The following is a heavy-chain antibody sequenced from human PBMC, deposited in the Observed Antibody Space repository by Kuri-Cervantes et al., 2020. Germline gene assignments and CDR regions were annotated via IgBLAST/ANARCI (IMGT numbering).Heavy chain of an antibody. D-gene: IGHD2-15*01. Sequence: KVSCKGSGYSFTSYWIGWVRQMPGKGLEWMGIIYPGDSDTTYSPSFQGQVTMSADKSISTAYLQWSSLKASDTAMYYCARYCSGGSCLFDYWGQGTLVTVSS. CDR3: ARYCSGGSCLFDY. CDR1: GYSFTSYW. V-gene: IGHV5-51*01. J-gene: IGHJ4*02. CDR2: IYPGDSDT.